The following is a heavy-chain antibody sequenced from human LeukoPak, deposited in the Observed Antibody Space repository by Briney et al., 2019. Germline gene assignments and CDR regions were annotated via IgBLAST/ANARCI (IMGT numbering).Heavy chain of an antibody. CDR3: ARDLGYYDILTGYSPPYFDY. V-gene: IGHV3-21*01. CDR1: GFTFSSYS. J-gene: IGHJ4*02. Sequence: GGSLRLSCAASGFTFSSYSMNWVRQAPGKGLEWVSSISSCSSYIYYADSVKGRFTISRDNAKNSLYLQMNSLRAEDTAVYYCARDLGYYDILTGYSPPYFDYWGQGTLVTVSS. CDR2: ISSCSSYI. D-gene: IGHD3-9*01.